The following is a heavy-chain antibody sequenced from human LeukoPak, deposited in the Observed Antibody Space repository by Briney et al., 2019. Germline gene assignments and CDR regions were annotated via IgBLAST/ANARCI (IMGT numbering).Heavy chain of an antibody. J-gene: IGHJ4*02. CDR3: ARYSFPAGRSFDY. Sequence: PSETLSLTCTVSGGSISSSTYFWSWIRQPPGKGLEWIATIHYSGATYYSPSLKSRVTMSVDTSKNQFSLKLTSVTAADTAVYYCARYSFPAGRSFDYWGQGTLVSFSP. V-gene: IGHV4-39*01. D-gene: IGHD1-1*01. CDR1: GGSISSSTYF. CDR2: IHYSGAT.